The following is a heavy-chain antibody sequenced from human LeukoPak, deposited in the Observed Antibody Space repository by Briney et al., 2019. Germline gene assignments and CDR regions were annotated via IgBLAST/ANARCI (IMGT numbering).Heavy chain of an antibody. D-gene: IGHD6-6*01. CDR3: ASHGGIAARLQVGDAFDI. J-gene: IGHJ3*02. CDR2: IYHSGST. V-gene: IGHV4-38-2*02. CDR1: GYSISSGYY. Sequence: SETLSLTCTVSGYSISSGYYWGWIRQPPGKGLEWIGSIYHSGSTYYNPSLKSRVTISVDTSKNQFSLKLSSVTAADTAVYYCASHGGIAARLQVGDAFDIWGQGTMVTVSS.